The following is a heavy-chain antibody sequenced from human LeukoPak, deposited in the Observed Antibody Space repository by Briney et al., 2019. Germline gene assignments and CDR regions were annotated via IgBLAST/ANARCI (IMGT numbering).Heavy chain of an antibody. CDR1: GFTFSSYE. V-gene: IGHV3-23*01. CDR2: ISVSGNT. D-gene: IGHD2-15*01. Sequence: PGWSLRLSCAGSGFTFSSYEMNGVRQAPGRGLEWVSAISVSGNTYHADSVMCRVTISSDSSKITVHLLINRRSAEDAGLGYCSKAPMTTCSGEYSHPLAYWGQGTMETVSS. CDR3: SKAPMTTCSGEYSHPLAY. J-gene: IGHJ4*02.